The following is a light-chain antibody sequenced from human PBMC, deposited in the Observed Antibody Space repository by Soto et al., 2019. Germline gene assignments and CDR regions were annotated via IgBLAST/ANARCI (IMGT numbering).Light chain of an antibody. Sequence: EIVLTQSPGTLSLSPGERATLSCRASQSVSSSYLAWYQQKPGQAPRLLIYGASSMATDIPDRFIGSGSGTDFTLTIGRLEPEDFAVYYCQQYGSSPPWTFGQGTKVDIK. CDR2: GAS. CDR3: QQYGSSPPWT. CDR1: QSVSSSY. V-gene: IGKV3-20*01. J-gene: IGKJ1*01.